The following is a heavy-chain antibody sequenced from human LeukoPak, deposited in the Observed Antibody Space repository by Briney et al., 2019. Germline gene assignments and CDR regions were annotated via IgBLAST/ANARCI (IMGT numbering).Heavy chain of an antibody. V-gene: IGHV1-8*03. CDR3: ARGVGATPHGWFDP. D-gene: IGHD1-26*01. J-gene: IGHJ5*02. Sequence: ASVKVSCKASGYTFTSYDINWVRQATGQGLEWMGWMNPNSGNTGYAQKFQGRVTITRNTSISTAYMELSSLRSEDTAVYYCARGVGATPHGWFDPWGPGTLVTVSS. CDR2: MNPNSGNT. CDR1: GYTFTSYD.